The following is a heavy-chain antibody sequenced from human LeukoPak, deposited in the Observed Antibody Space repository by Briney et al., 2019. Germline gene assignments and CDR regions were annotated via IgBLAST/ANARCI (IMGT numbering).Heavy chain of an antibody. CDR3: ARLNNYDFWSGYHGYDY. CDR2: IYTSGST. V-gene: IGHV4-61*02. Sequence: PSQTLSLTCTVSGGSISSGSYYWNWIRQPAGKGLEWIGRIYTSGSTNYNPSLKSRVTISVDTSKNQFSLKLSSVTAADTAVYYCARLNNYDFWSGYHGYDYWGQGTLVTVSS. D-gene: IGHD3-3*01. J-gene: IGHJ4*02. CDR1: GGSISSGSYY.